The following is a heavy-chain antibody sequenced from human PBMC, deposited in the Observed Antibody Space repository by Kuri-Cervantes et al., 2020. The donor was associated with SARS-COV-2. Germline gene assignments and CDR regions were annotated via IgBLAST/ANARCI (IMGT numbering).Heavy chain of an antibody. CDR3: ARVDSTLVMSFDYYYFDC. CDR2: IIPMYDAT. Sequence: KISCKASGGTFTNYAITWLRQAPGQGFEWMGRIIPMYDATDFAQKFQGRVTINADESTRTAYMELSSLSSEDTAVYYCARVDSTLVMSFDYYYFDCWGQGTLVTVSS. CDR1: GGTFTNYA. J-gene: IGHJ4*02. D-gene: IGHD5-12*01. V-gene: IGHV1-69*15.